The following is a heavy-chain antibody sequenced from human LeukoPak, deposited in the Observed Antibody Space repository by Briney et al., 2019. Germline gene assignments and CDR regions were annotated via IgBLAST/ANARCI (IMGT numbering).Heavy chain of an antibody. CDR2: IIPVLNIT. V-gene: IGHV1-69*04. CDR3: ARDQGLTAPPPYGLDV. Sequence: ASVKVSCKSSGDTFSSSAITWVRQAPGQGLQWMGRIIPVLNITNYAQKFQGRVTITADTSTSTAYMELSSLRSEETAVYYCARDQGLTAPPPYGLDVWGQGTTVTVSS. CDR1: GDTFSSSA. J-gene: IGHJ6*02. D-gene: IGHD5-18*01.